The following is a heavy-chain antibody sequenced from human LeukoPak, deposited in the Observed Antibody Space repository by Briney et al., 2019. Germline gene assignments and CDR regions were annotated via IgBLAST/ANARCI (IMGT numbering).Heavy chain of an antibody. CDR2: ISGRGNSI. D-gene: IGHD6-19*01. J-gene: IGHJ4*02. CDR3: ARCSGWSQYDS. CDR1: GFTFNDYY. V-gene: IGHV3-11*01. Sequence: PGGSLRLSCAASGFTFNDYYMSWIRQAPGEGLEWVSYISGRGNSIHYADSVKGRFTISRDNANDSLYLQMNSLRAEDTAIYYCARCSGWSQYDSGDEGTLVTVSS.